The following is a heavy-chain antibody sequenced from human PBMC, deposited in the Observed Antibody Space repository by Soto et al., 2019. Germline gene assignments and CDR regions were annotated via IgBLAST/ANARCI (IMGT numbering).Heavy chain of an antibody. V-gene: IGHV2-5*02. CDR1: GFSLSTSGVA. CDR3: AHGKSYYDSSGYYLFGY. J-gene: IGHJ4*02. CDR2: IYWDDDK. Sequence: SGPTLVNPTQTLTLTCTFSGFSLSTSGVAVGWIRQPPGKALEWLALIYWDDDKRYSPSLKSRLTITKDTSKNQVVLTMTNMDPVDTATYYCAHGKSYYDSSGYYLFGYWGQGTLVTVSS. D-gene: IGHD3-22*01.